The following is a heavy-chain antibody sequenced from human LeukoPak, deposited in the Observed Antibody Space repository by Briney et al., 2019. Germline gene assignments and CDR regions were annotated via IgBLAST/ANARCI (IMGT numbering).Heavy chain of an antibody. Sequence: PGGSLRLSCAASGFTFSTYAMRWVRQAPGKGLEWVAVISYDGSNKDYTDSVKGRFTISRDNAKNTLYLQMNSLRPEDTALYYCAKDKDFWSGYYRGVPYYYGLDVWGQGTTVTVSS. CDR3: AKDKDFWSGYYRGVPYYYGLDV. CDR2: ISYDGSNK. J-gene: IGHJ6*02. D-gene: IGHD3-3*01. V-gene: IGHV3-30*18. CDR1: GFTFSTYA.